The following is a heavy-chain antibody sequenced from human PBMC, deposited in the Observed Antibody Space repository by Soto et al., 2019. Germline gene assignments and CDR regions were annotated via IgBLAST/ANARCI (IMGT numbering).Heavy chain of an antibody. D-gene: IGHD3-9*01. Sequence: PEGSLRLSCEASGCIFSSFRMHWVRQVPGKGLVWFSRIDTSGSSTGYADSVKGRFTISRDNAKNTVSLQMNSLRAEDTGVYYCAKDSWYFDLWSQGSLVTVSS. CDR3: AKDSWYFDL. J-gene: IGHJ4*02. CDR2: IDTSGSST. V-gene: IGHV3-74*01. CDR1: GCIFSSFR.